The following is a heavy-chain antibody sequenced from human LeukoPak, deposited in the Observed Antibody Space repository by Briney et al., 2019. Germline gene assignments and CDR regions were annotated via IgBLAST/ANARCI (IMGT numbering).Heavy chain of an antibody. CDR1: GGSISSDSYY. Sequence: SETLSLTCTVSGGSISSDSYYWSWLRQPAGRGLEWIGRIYTSGSTYYNPSLKSRVTISVDTSKNQCSLKVRAGTAADTAVYYCARDLAYYDSSGYYYWGQGTLVTVSS. D-gene: IGHD3-22*01. V-gene: IGHV4-61*02. J-gene: IGHJ4*02. CDR2: IYTSGST. CDR3: ARDLAYYDSSGYYY.